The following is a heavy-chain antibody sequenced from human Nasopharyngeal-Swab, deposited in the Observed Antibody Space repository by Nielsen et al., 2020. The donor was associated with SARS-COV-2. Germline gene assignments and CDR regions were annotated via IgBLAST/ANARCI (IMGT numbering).Heavy chain of an antibody. D-gene: IGHD3-22*01. CDR3: ARGTQYYYDSSGYYTAPFDY. V-gene: IGHV1-69*13. Sequence: SVQVSCKASGGTFSSYAISWVRQAAGQGVEWMGGIITIFGTANYAQKFQGRVTITADESTSTAYMELSSLRSEDTAVYYCARGTQYYYDSSGYYTAPFDYWGQGTLVTVSS. J-gene: IGHJ4*02. CDR2: IITIFGTA. CDR1: GGTFSSYA.